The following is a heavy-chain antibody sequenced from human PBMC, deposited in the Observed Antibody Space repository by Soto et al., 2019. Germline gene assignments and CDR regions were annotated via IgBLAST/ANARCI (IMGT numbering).Heavy chain of an antibody. J-gene: IGHJ5*02. CDR1: GGTFSSYA. CDR2: FIPIFGTA. Sequence: QVQLVQSGAEVKKPGSSVKVSCKASGGTFSSYAISWVRQAPGQGLEWMGGFIPIFGTANDAQKFQGRFTSTADESTSTAYMELSSLRSEDTAVYYCAKNPRGSGWYWFDPCGQGTLVTVSS. CDR3: AKNPRGSGWYWFDP. D-gene: IGHD6-19*01. V-gene: IGHV1-69*12.